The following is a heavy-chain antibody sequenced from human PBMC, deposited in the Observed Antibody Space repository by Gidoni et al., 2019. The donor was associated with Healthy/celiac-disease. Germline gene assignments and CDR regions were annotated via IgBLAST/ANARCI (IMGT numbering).Heavy chain of an antibody. Sequence: QVQLQESGPCLVKPSQTLSLTCTVSGGPISSGSYYWSWIRQPAGKGLEWSGRIYTSGSTNYNPSLKSRVTISVDTSKNQFSLKLSSVTAADTAVYYCARDGDYGDYGMDVWGQGTTVTVSS. V-gene: IGHV4-61*02. J-gene: IGHJ6*02. CDR3: ARDGDYGDYGMDV. CDR2: IYTSGST. CDR1: GGPISSGSYY. D-gene: IGHD4-17*01.